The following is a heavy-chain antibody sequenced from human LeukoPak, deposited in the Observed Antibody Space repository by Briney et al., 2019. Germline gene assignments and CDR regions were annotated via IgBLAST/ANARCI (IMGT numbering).Heavy chain of an antibody. J-gene: IGHJ4*02. D-gene: IGHD6-19*01. V-gene: IGHV3-49*03. Sequence: GGSLRLSCTGSGFTFGDYAMSWFRQAPERGLEYIGFIRSKVYGGTPEYAASVRGRFTISRDDSKSITYLQMNSLKSEDTAVYYCSSEGGSGWAYDYWGQGTVVTVSS. CDR3: SSEGGSGWAYDY. CDR1: GFTFGDYA. CDR2: IRSKVYGGTP.